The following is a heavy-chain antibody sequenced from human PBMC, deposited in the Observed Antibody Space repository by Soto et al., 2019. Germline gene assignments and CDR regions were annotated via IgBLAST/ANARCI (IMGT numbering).Heavy chain of an antibody. CDR1: GFTFSSYA. Sequence: GGSLRLSCAASGFTFSSYAMSWVRQAPGKGLEWVSAISGSGGSTYYADSVKGRFTISRDNSKNTLYLQMNSLRAEDTAVYYCATQSRVYRSSGFDYWGQGTLVTVSS. V-gene: IGHV3-23*01. J-gene: IGHJ4*02. D-gene: IGHD6-13*01. CDR2: ISGSGGST. CDR3: ATQSRVYRSSGFDY.